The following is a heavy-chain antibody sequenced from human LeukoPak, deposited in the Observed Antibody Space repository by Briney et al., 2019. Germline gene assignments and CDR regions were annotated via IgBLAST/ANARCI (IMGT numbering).Heavy chain of an antibody. D-gene: IGHD3-22*01. J-gene: IGHJ4*02. V-gene: IGHV5-51*01. CDR3: SRRRYYDESSGFHFLDY. CDR2: IYPGDSDT. Sequence: GESLKISCKGSGYVFTSYWIGWVRQMPGKGLEWMGIIYPGDSDTRYSPSFQGQVPISADKSITTAYLQWSSRKASDTARYYRSRRRYYDESSGFHFLDYWGKGTLVTLSS. CDR1: GYVFTSYW.